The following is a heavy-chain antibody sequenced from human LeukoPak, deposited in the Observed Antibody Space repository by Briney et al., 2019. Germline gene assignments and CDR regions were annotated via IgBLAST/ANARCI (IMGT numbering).Heavy chain of an antibody. V-gene: IGHV1-2*02. Sequence: ASVKVSCKASGYTFTGYYMHWVRQAPGQGPEWMGWINPNSGGTNYAQKFQGRVTMTRDTSISTAYMELSRLRSDDTAVYYCARPLGYCSSTSCYAIYYGMDVWGQGTTVTVSS. CDR1: GYTFTGYY. J-gene: IGHJ6*02. CDR3: ARPLGYCSSTSCYAIYYGMDV. D-gene: IGHD2-2*01. CDR2: INPNSGGT.